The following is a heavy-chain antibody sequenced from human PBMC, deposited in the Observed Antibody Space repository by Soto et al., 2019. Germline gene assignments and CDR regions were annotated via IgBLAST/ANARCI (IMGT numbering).Heavy chain of an antibody. Sequence: QVQLVQSGAEVKKPGASVKVSCKASGYTFTSYAMHWVRQAPGQRLEWMGWINAGNGNTKYSQKFQGRVTITRDTSAITAYMELRSLRSEVTAVYYCARDRHVVVVVAATPGVWFDPWGQGTLVTVSS. CDR3: ARDRHVVVVVAATPGVWFDP. J-gene: IGHJ5*02. CDR2: INAGNGNT. CDR1: GYTFTSYA. V-gene: IGHV1-3*01. D-gene: IGHD2-15*01.